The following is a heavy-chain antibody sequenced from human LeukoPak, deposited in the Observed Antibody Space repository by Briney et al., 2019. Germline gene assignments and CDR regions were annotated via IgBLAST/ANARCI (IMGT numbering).Heavy chain of an antibody. V-gene: IGHV3-30*03. CDR3: VKARGYNYAYSYYFDY. CDR1: GFLFSSYG. J-gene: IGHJ4*02. Sequence: QPGGSLRLTCAASGFLFSSYGMHWVRQAPGRGLDWVTFISNDGKHKYYADSVKGRFTISRDNSKNTVYLHMSGLRTEDTAVYYCVKARGYNYAYSYYFDYWGQGTLVPVSS. CDR2: ISNDGKHK. D-gene: IGHD5-18*01.